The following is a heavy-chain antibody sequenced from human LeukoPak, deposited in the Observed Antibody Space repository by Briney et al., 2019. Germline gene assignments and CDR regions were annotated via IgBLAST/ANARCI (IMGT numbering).Heavy chain of an antibody. CDR2: IYSGGST. D-gene: IGHD3-22*01. Sequence: GGSLRLSCAASGFTVSSNYMSWVRQAPGKGLEWVSVIYSGGSTYYADSVKGRFTISRDNSKNTLYLQMNSLRAEDTAVYYCAREAPGGYYDSSGYYYFDYWGQGTLVTVSS. J-gene: IGHJ4*02. CDR3: AREAPGGYYDSSGYYYFDY. CDR1: GFTVSSNY. V-gene: IGHV3-66*01.